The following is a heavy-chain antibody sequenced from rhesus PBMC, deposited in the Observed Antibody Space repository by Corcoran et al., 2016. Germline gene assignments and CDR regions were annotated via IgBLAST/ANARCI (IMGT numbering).Heavy chain of an antibody. CDR3: ARGGIVGSYYYFDY. CDR1: GGSISDSYR. CDR2: IYGSSTST. D-gene: IGHD3-16*01. J-gene: IGHJ4*01. V-gene: IGHV4S10*01. Sequence: QVQLQESGPGVVKPSETLSLTCAVSGGSISDSYRWSWIRQPPGKGLEWIGYIYGSSTSTNYNPSLKSRVTSSKDTSKNQFALKLSSVTAADTAVYYCARGGIVGSYYYFDYWGQGVLVTVSS.